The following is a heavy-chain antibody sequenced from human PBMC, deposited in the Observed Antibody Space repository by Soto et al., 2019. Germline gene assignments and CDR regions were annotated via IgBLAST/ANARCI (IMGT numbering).Heavy chain of an antibody. CDR1: GVTFSRQD. V-gene: IGHV1-69*01. CDR3: ETNEGRDDYSSDY. D-gene: IGHD4-4*01. J-gene: IGHJ4*01. Sequence: QVQLVQSGAEVKKPGSSVKVSCKASGVTFSRQDMRWVRQAPEQGLEWMGGIIPIFGTPQYAEKCQNRVKITADESTSTAYMELSSLTSEETSVYYCETNEGRDDYSSDYWGHGTLVTVSS. CDR2: IIPIFGTP.